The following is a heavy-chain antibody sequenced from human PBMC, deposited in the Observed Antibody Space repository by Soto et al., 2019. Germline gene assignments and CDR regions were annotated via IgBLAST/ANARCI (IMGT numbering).Heavy chain of an antibody. Sequence: GGSLRLSCAASGFTFSSYEMNWVRQAPGKGLEWVSYISSSGSTIYYADSVKGRFTISRDNAKNSLYLQMNSLRAEDTAVYYCARDSSAAAGTGDAFDIWGQGTVVTVSS. CDR1: GFTFSSYE. D-gene: IGHD6-13*01. CDR3: ARDSSAAAGTGDAFDI. V-gene: IGHV3-48*03. J-gene: IGHJ3*02. CDR2: ISSSGSTI.